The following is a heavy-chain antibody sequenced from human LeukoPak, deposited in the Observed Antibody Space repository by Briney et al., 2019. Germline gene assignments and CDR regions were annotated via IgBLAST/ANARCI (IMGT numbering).Heavy chain of an antibody. J-gene: IGHJ4*02. CDR1: GFTFSRFS. CDR3: AREFNVIGNFDY. Sequence: PGGSLTLSCSTSGFTFSRFSMRWVRQAPGKGLEWVGSIYFSGNFISYADSVKGRFTISRDNANNSVYLQMSSLTVDDTAVYYCAREFNVIGNFDYWGQGTLVTVSS. V-gene: IGHV3-21*01. D-gene: IGHD3-10*01. CDR2: IYFSGNFI.